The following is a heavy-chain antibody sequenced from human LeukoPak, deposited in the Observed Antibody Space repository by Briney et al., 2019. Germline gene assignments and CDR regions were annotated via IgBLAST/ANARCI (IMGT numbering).Heavy chain of an antibody. V-gene: IGHV3-23*01. CDR2: ISASGGST. D-gene: IGHD6-13*01. J-gene: IGHJ4*02. CDR3: ARSTRTAAGTGGY. CDR1: GFTFSSYA. Sequence: GGSLRLSCAASGFTFSSYAMTWVRQAPGKGLEWVSAISASGGSTYYADSVKGRFTISRDNAKNSLYLQMNSLRAEDTALYYCARSTRTAAGTGGYWGQGTLVTVSS.